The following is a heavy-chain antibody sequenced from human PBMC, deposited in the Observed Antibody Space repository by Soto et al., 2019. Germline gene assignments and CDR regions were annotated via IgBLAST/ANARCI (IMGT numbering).Heavy chain of an antibody. V-gene: IGHV1-18*01. D-gene: IGHD3-3*01. Sequence: ASVKVSCKASGYTFTSYGISWVRQAPGQGLEWMGWISAYNGNTNYAQKLQGRVTMTTDTSTSTAYMELRSLRSEDTAVYYCARGGTIFGVVIISNWFDPWGQGTLVTVS. J-gene: IGHJ5*02. CDR1: GYTFTSYG. CDR2: ISAYNGNT. CDR3: ARGGTIFGVVIISNWFDP.